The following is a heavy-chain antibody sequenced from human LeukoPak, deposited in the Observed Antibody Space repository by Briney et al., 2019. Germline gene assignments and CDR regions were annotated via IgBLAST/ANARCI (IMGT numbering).Heavy chain of an antibody. D-gene: IGHD3-3*01. V-gene: IGHV3-23*01. CDR3: AKLTYYDFWSGYQYFQH. CDR2: ISGGGDNT. CDR1: GFTFSSHA. Sequence: GGSLRLSCAASGFTFSSHAMSWVRQAPGKGLEWVSAISGGGDNTYYADSVKGRFTISRDNSKNTLYLQMNSLRAEDTALYYCAKLTYYDFWSGYQYFQHWGQGTLVTVYS. J-gene: IGHJ1*01.